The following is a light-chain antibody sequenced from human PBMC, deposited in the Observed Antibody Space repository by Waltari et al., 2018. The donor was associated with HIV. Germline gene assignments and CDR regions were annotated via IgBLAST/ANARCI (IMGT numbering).Light chain of an antibody. J-gene: IGKJ3*01. Sequence: DIQMTQSPSSLSASVGDRITIDCRASQSIRFSLNWYQQKPGKVPKLLISAASTLQSGVPSRFSGSGSGTDFTLTIDSLQPDDFATYYCQQSFSSPLSFGPGTKVDIK. CDR2: AAS. V-gene: IGKV1-39*01. CDR3: QQSFSSPLS. CDR1: QSIRFS.